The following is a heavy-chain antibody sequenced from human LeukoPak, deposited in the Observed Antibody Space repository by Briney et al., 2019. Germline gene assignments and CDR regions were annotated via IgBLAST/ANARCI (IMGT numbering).Heavy chain of an antibody. V-gene: IGHV3-15*01. D-gene: IGHD3-10*01. CDR2: IKSITNGGTT. J-gene: IGHJ4*02. CDR3: TTYGSGNAYW. CDR1: GFTFSNVW. Sequence: NPGGSLRLSCAASGFTFSNVWMNWVRQAPGKGLEWVGRIKSITNGGTTDYAAPVKGRFTLSRDDSKNTLYLQMNSLKIEDTGVYYCTTYGSGNAYWWGQGTLVTVSS.